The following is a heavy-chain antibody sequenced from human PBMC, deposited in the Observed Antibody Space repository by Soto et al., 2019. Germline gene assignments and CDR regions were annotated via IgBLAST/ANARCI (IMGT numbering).Heavy chain of an antibody. D-gene: IGHD2-2*03. CDR2: ISSSGATI. CDR3: VREMMKVGYCSTTRCPFEG. J-gene: IGHJ4*02. CDR1: AFTFSDYY. V-gene: IGHV3-11*01. Sequence: QAQLVESGGGLVKAGGSHRLSCTASAFTFSDYYMNWIRQAPGKGPEWVSDISSSGATINYADSVKGRFAISRDNAKNILYLQMNTLRAEDTAVYSCVREMMKVGYCSTTRCPFEGWGQGGLGTVSS.